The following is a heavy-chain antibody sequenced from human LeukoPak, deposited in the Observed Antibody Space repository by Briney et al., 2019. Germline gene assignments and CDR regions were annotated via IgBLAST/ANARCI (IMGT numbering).Heavy chain of an antibody. Sequence: ASVKVSCKASGYTFTGYYMHWVRQAPGQGLEWMGWINPNSGGTNYAQTFQGRVTMTRDTAISTAYLELSRLRSDDTAVYYCARDQEQQLVPLGDYYGMDVWGQGTTVTVSS. V-gene: IGHV1-2*02. CDR2: INPNSGGT. D-gene: IGHD6-13*01. CDR3: ARDQEQQLVPLGDYYGMDV. J-gene: IGHJ6*02. CDR1: GYTFTGYY.